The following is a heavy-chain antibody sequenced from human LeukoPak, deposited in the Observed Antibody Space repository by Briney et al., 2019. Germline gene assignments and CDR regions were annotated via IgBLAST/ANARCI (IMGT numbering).Heavy chain of an antibody. D-gene: IGHD3-9*01. CDR1: GYSFNTYW. V-gene: IGHV5-51*01. CDR3: ARQADYNVLTGYFKGHLDY. CDR2: IYPGDSDT. Sequence: GESLKISCKGSGYSFNTYWIAWVRQMPGKGLEWMDIIYPGDSDTRYSPSFQGQVTISADESTSTAYLHWSSLKASDTAMYYCARQADYNVLTGYFKGHLDYWGQGTLVTVSS. J-gene: IGHJ4*02.